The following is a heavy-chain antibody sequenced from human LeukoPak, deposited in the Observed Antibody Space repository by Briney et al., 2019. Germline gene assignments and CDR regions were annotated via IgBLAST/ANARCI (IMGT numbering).Heavy chain of an antibody. D-gene: IGHD6-19*01. CDR2: VYYTGTT. J-gene: IGHJ4*02. Sequence: SETLSLTCTVSGGSISSRNYYWGWIRQPPGKGLEWIGGVYYTGTTYSNPSLKSRVTISVDTSKNQFSLRLSFVTAADTAVYYCARHVSVAVTNFFHYWGQGTLVTVSS. CDR1: GGSISSRNYY. V-gene: IGHV4-39*01. CDR3: ARHVSVAVTNFFHY.